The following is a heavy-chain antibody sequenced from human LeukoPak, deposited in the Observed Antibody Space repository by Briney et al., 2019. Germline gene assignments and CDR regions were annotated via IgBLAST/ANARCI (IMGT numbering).Heavy chain of an antibody. CDR1: GGSISTNTYY. CDR3: ARVTYNGYQHFDY. J-gene: IGHJ4*02. CDR2: IHHRGTT. V-gene: IGHV4-39*07. D-gene: IGHD3-10*01. Sequence: SETLSLTCIVSGGSISTNTYYWGWISLPPGKGLEWIGEIHHRGTTYHNPSLRSRVTISVDTSKNQFSLRLTSVTAADTAVYYCARVTYNGYQHFDYWGQGNLVTVS.